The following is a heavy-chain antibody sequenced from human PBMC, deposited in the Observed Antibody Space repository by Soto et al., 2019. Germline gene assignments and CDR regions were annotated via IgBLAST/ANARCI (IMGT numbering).Heavy chain of an antibody. CDR2: IFYTGSA. CDR1: GGSISDTSYY. D-gene: IGHD1-26*01. Sequence: SETLSLTCTVSGGSISDTSYYWGWIRQTPGKGLEWIGSIFYTGSAYYNSSLKGRVSISVDTSKNQFSLKLISVAAADTAVYHCGILKSTYSGSYYGGGFFDYWGPGTLVTVSS. V-gene: IGHV4-39*01. CDR3: GILKSTYSGSYYGGGFFDY. J-gene: IGHJ4*02.